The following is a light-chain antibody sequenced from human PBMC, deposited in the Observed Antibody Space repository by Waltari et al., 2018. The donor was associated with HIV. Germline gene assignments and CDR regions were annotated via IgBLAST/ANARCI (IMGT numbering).Light chain of an antibody. J-gene: IGKJ1*01. CDR3: QQRSSWPPT. Sequence: EIVLTQSPATLSLSPGERATLPCRASQSVNSFLAWYQQKPGQAPRLLIYDASNRATGIPARFSGSASGTDFTLTISSLEPEDFAVYYCQQRSSWPPTFGQGTKVEIK. CDR1: QSVNSF. CDR2: DAS. V-gene: IGKV3-11*01.